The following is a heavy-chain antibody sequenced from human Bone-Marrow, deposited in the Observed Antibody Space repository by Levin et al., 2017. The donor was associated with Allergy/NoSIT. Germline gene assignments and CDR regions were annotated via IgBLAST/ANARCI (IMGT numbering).Heavy chain of an antibody. CDR2: INPNSGDT. J-gene: IGHJ3*02. CDR3: ARISSAAFDM. CDR1: GYTFTDYF. D-gene: IGHD6-19*01. V-gene: IGHV1-2*02. Sequence: ASVKVSCKASGYTFTDYFIHWVRLAPGQGLEWMGWINPNSGDTDSSQNFQGTVTMTRDTSISTAYMEVTSLTSNDTALYYCARISSAAFDMWGQGTVVTGSS.